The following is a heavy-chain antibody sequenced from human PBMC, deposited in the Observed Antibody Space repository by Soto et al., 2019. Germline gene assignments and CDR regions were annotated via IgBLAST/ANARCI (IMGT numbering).Heavy chain of an antibody. Sequence: QVQLQESGPGLVKPSETLSLTCTVSGGSISSYYWSWIRQPPGKGLEWIGYIYYSGSTNYNPSLKSRVTISVDTSKNQFSLKLSSVTAADTAVYYCARSSSSWYDPFDYWGQGTLVTVSS. CDR2: IYYSGST. V-gene: IGHV4-59*08. D-gene: IGHD6-13*01. CDR3: ARSSSSWYDPFDY. CDR1: GGSISSYY. J-gene: IGHJ4*02.